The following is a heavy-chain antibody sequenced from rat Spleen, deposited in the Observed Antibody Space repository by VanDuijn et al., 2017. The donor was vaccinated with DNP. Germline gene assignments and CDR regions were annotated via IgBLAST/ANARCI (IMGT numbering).Heavy chain of an antibody. CDR3: ARQSAIGITGGWFAY. J-gene: IGHJ3*01. Sequence: EVQLVESGGGLVQPGRSLKLSCAVSGITFSNYYMAWVRQAPTKGLEWVASISTGGGNTYYRDSVKGRFTISRDNAKSTLYLQMDSLRSEDTDTYEWARQSAIGITGGWFAYWGQGTLVTVSS. D-gene: IGHD1-5*01. V-gene: IGHV5-25*01. CDR1: GITFSNYY. CDR2: ISTGGGNT.